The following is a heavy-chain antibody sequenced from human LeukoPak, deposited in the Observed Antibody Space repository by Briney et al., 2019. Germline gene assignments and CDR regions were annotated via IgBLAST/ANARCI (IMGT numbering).Heavy chain of an antibody. J-gene: IGHJ4*02. V-gene: IGHV4-39*02. D-gene: IGHD2-2*01. CDR1: GGSISSSSYY. Sequence: SETLSLTCTVSGGSISSSSYYWGWIRQPPGKGLEWIGSIYYSGSTYYNPSLKSRVTISVDTSKNQFSLKLSSVTAADTAVYYCARDAGYYSSTSCFYFDYWGQGTLVTVSS. CDR3: ARDAGYYSSTSCFYFDY. CDR2: IYYSGST.